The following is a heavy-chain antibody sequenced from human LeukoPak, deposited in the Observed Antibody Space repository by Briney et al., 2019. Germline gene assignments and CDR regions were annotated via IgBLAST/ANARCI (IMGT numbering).Heavy chain of an antibody. CDR2: ISSSSSYI. J-gene: IGHJ6*04. Sequence: GGSLRLSCAASGFTFSRYSMNWVRQAPGKGLEWVSSISSSSSYIYYADSVKGGFTISRDKAKNSLYLQMNSLRAEDTAVYYCAELGITMIGGVWGKGTTVTISS. CDR1: GFTFSRYS. D-gene: IGHD3-10*02. V-gene: IGHV3-21*01. CDR3: AELGITMIGGV.